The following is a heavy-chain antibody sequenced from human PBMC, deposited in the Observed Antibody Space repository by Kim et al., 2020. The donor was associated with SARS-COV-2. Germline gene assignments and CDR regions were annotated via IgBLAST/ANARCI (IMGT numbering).Heavy chain of an antibody. V-gene: IGHV3-23*01. CDR2: ISGSGGST. CDR3: AKSSDYYDSSGYYSNGEFDY. CDR1: GFTFSSYA. D-gene: IGHD3-22*01. J-gene: IGHJ4*02. Sequence: GGSLRLSCAASGFTFSSYAMSWVRQAPGKGLEWVSAISGSGGSTYYADSVKGRFTISRDNSKNTLYLQMNSLRAEDTAVYYCAKSSDYYDSSGYYSNGEFDYWGQGTLVTVSS.